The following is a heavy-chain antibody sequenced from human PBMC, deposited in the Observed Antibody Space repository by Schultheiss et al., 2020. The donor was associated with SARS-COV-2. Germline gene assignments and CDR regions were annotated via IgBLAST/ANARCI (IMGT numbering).Heavy chain of an antibody. CDR3: ARRSYSNYGYYYYYMDV. CDR1: GGSISSSSYY. CDR2: IYYSGST. D-gene: IGHD4-11*01. Sequence: SETLSLTCTVSGGSISSSSYYWGWIRQPPGKGLEWIGSIYYSGSTYYNPSLKSRVTISVDTSKNQFSLKLSSVTAADTAVYYCARRSYSNYGYYYYYMDVWGKGTTVTVSS. J-gene: IGHJ6*03. V-gene: IGHV4-39*01.